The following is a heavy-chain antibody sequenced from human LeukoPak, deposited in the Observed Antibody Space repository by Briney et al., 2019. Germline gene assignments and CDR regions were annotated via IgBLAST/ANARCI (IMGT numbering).Heavy chain of an antibody. J-gene: IGHJ6*03. Sequence: PSEALSLTCSVSDDSITMYYWSWIRQPAGKGLEWIGRIYTSGSTNYNPSLKSRVTMSVDTSKNQFSLKLSSVTAADTAVYYCARGGSQAPSYYYYYYMDVWGKGTTVTISS. CDR3: ARGGSQAPSYYYYYYMDV. D-gene: IGHD6-13*01. V-gene: IGHV4-4*07. CDR2: IYTSGST. CDR1: DDSITMYY.